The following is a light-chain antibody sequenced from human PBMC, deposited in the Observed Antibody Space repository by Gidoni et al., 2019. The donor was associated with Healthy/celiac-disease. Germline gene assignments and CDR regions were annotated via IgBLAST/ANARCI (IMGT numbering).Light chain of an antibody. V-gene: IGKV1-5*03. CDR1: QIISSW. J-gene: IGKJ1*01. Sequence: DIQMTQSPSTLSASVGDRVTITCRASQIISSWLAWYQQKPGKAPKLLIYKASSLESGVPSRFSGSGSGTEFTLTISSLQPDDVATYYCQQYNSYSETFGQGTKVEIK. CDR2: KAS. CDR3: QQYNSYSET.